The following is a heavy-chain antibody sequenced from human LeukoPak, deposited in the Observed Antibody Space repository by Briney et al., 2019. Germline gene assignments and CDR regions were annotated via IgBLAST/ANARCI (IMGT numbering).Heavy chain of an antibody. V-gene: IGHV3-30-3*01. CDR2: ISYDGSNK. J-gene: IGHJ4*02. CDR3: ARHRDCSGGSCYSTLFDY. CDR1: GFTFSSYA. Sequence: PGRSLRLSCAASGFTFSSYAMHWVRQAPGKGLEWVAVISYDGSNKYYADSVKGRFTISRDNSKNTLYLQMNSLRAEDTAVYYRARHRDCSGGSCYSTLFDYWGQGTLVTVSS. D-gene: IGHD2-15*01.